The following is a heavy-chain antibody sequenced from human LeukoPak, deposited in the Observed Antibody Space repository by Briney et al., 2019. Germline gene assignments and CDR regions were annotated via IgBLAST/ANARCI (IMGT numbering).Heavy chain of an antibody. Sequence: GGSLRLSCAASGFTFSKYWMLWVRQAPGKGLESVSRINTDGTVTTYADSVKGRFTVSRDNADNTMFLQMNSVRDEDTAVYYCATKQWLAPPPDSWGQGTPVTVSS. CDR2: INTDGTVT. CDR3: ATKQWLAPPPDS. D-gene: IGHD6-19*01. J-gene: IGHJ4*02. V-gene: IGHV3-74*01. CDR1: GFTFSKYW.